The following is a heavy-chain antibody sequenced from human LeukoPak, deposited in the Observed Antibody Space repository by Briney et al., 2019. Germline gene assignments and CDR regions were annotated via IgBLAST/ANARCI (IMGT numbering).Heavy chain of an antibody. Sequence: ASVKVSCKASGYSFVGYGITWVRQAPGQGLEWMGWFNPENGNTNYAQKVQGRVTITADESTSTAYMELSSLRSEDTAVYYCAREGRGIAARAFDIWGQGTMVTVSS. CDR1: GYSFVGYG. CDR2: FNPENGNT. CDR3: AREGRGIAARAFDI. J-gene: IGHJ3*02. V-gene: IGHV1-18*01. D-gene: IGHD6-6*01.